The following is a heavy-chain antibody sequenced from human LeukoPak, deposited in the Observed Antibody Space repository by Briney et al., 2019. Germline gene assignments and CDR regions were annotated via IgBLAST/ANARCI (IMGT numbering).Heavy chain of an antibody. V-gene: IGHV4-39*07. Sequence: SEPLSLTCTVSGGSISSSSYYWGWIRQPPGKGLEWIGSIYYSGSTYYNPSLKSRVTISVDTSKNQFSLKLSSVTAADTAVYYCARPSSSSSWYFQYFQHWGQGTLVTVSS. J-gene: IGHJ1*01. CDR1: GGSISSSSYY. D-gene: IGHD6-13*01. CDR2: IYYSGST. CDR3: ARPSSSSSWYFQYFQH.